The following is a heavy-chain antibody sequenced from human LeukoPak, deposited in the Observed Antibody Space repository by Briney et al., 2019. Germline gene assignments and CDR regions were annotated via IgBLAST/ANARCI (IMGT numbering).Heavy chain of an antibody. J-gene: IGHJ4*02. CDR3: ARHGYSYGLSFDY. CDR2: IYVGDSDI. D-gene: IGHD5-18*01. Sequence: GESLKISCKGSGYSFSSYYIDWVRQMPGKGLEWMGVIYVGDSDIRYSPSFQGQVTISVDKSTSTAYLQWSSLKASDTAIYFCARHGYSYGLSFDYWGQGTLVTVSS. CDR1: GYSFSSYY. V-gene: IGHV5-51*01.